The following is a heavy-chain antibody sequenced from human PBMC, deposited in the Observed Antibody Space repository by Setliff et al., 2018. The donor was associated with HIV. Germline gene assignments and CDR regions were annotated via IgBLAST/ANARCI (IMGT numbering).Heavy chain of an antibody. D-gene: IGHD2-8*01. CDR2: MFVGDSDT. Sequence: PGESLKISCKGFGYKFTDCWVGWVRQMPGEGLEWMGVMFVGDSDTSTDSPSFQGQVTFSVDKSIRTAYLQWSSLKASDTAIYYCARRAFNGYYFDSWGQGTLVTVSS. CDR1: GYKFTDCW. CDR3: ARRAFNGYYFDS. J-gene: IGHJ4*02. V-gene: IGHV5-51*01.